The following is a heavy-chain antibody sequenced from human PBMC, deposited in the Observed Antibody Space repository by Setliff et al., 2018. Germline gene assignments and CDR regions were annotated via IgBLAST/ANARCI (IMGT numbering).Heavy chain of an antibody. CDR1: GYSFSTYA. D-gene: IGHD2-2*02. CDR3: ARDREYCSRISCYIDY. V-gene: IGHV1-3*01. CDR2: INGGNGNT. J-gene: IGHJ4*02. Sequence: ASVKVSCKASGYSFSTYAMHWVRQAPGQRLEWMGWINGGNGNTKYSQKFQGRITITRDTSASTAYMEMSSLRSEGTAVYYCARDREYCSRISCYIDYWGQGALVTVSS.